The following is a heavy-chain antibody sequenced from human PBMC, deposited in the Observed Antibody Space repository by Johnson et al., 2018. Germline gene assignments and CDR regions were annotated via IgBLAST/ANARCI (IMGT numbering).Heavy chain of an antibody. V-gene: IGHV4-59*01. CDR3: ARGKGIYYYYYYMDV. Sequence: QVQLQEAGPGLVKPSETLSLTCTVSGGSISSYYWSWIRQPPGKGLEWIGYSYYSGNTKYNPSLQSRVTISVDTSMHQFALKLSPVTAADPAVYYCARGKGIYYYYYYMDVWGKGTTVTVSS. D-gene: IGHD2-15*01. CDR2: SYYSGNT. J-gene: IGHJ6*03. CDR1: GGSISSYY.